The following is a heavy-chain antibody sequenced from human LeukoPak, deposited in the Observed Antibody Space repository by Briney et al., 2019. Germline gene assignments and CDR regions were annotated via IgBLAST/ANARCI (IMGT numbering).Heavy chain of an antibody. J-gene: IGHJ6*02. D-gene: IGHD3-3*01. V-gene: IGHV3-33*06. Sequence: PGRSLRLSCAASGFTFSSYGMHWVRQAPGKGLEWVAIIWYDGSHKYYGDSVEGRFTISRDNSKNTLYLQMNSLRAEDTAVYYCAKGRFYDFWSGWMPHYGMDVWGQGTTVTVSS. CDR3: AKGRFYDFWSGWMPHYGMDV. CDR2: IWYDGSHK. CDR1: GFTFSSYG.